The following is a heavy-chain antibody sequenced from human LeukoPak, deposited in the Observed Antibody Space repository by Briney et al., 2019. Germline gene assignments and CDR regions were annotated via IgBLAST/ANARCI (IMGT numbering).Heavy chain of an antibody. J-gene: IGHJ5*02. V-gene: IGHV3-23*01. CDR2: IHSSGEPT. CDR3: ARHPTGYPNWFDA. CDR1: GFTFDDYV. D-gene: IGHD5-18*01. Sequence: GGSLRLSCLASGFTFDDYVMTWVRQAAGKRLEWISSIHSSGEPTYYADSVKGRFTISRDNSKNTLYLEMNTLRVEDTALYYCARHPTGYPNWFDAWGQGTLVTVSS.